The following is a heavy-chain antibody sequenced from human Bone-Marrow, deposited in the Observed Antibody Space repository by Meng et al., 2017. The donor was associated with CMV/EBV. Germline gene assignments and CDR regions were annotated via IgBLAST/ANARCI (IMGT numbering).Heavy chain of an antibody. D-gene: IGHD1-26*01. J-gene: IGHJ3*02. CDR3: ARDLVPEWELLGGGAFDI. CDR1: GYTFTSYG. Sequence: SVKVSCKASGYTFTSYGISWVRQAPGQGLEWMGGIIPIFGTANYAQKFQGRVTITTDESTSTAYMELSSLRSEDTAVYYCARDLVPEWELLGGGAFDIWGQGTMVTVSS. CDR2: IIPIFGTA. V-gene: IGHV1-69*05.